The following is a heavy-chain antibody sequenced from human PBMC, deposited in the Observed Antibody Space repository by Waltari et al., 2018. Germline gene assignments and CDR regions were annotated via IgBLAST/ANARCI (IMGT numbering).Heavy chain of an antibody. CDR3: VRGVGSPGDY. CDR1: GYTFTSYW. D-gene: IGHD3-10*01. J-gene: IGHJ4*02. Sequence: EVQLVQSGAEVKKPGESLRLSCKGSGYTFTSYWINWVRQMPGKGLEWMGGIDPTDSETPYNPSFQGHVTISADKSTSTAYVQWNSLKASDTATYYCVRGVGSPGDYWGQGTLVTVSS. CDR2: IDPTDSET. V-gene: IGHV5-10-1*03.